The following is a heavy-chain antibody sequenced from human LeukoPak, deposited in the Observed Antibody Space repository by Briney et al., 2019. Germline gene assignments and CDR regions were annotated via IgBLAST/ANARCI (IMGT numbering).Heavy chain of an antibody. J-gene: IGHJ5*02. V-gene: IGHV4-59*01. D-gene: IGHD3-10*01. CDR1: GGSISTDY. Sequence: SETLSLTCTVSGGSISTDYWNWIRQPPGKGLEWIGYIHYTGRTNYNPSLKSRVTISVETSKNQFSLKLKSVTAADTAVYYCARGGYYGSGNDFRFDPWGQGTLVTVSS. CDR2: IHYTGRT. CDR3: ARGGYYGSGNDFRFDP.